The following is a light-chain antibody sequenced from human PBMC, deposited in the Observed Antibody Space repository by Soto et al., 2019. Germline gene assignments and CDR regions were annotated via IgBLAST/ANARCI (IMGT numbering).Light chain of an antibody. CDR1: SSDVGAYDF. CDR3: SSYTTRSTWV. CDR2: DVT. Sequence: QSVLTQPASLSGSPGRSITISCAGTSSDVGAYDFVSWYQHHPGKAPKLVIYDVTNRPSGVSNRFSGSKSGNTASLTISGLQDEDEADYYCSSYTTRSTWVFGGGTKVTVL. J-gene: IGLJ3*02. V-gene: IGLV2-14*03.